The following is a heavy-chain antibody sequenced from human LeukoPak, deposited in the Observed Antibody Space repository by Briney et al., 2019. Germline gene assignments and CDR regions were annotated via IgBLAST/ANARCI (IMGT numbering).Heavy chain of an antibody. CDR2: IYYSGST. D-gene: IGHD6-19*01. CDR3: AAGIAVAGTFDY. V-gene: IGHV4-39*07. Sequence: SETLSLTCTVSGGSISSSSYYWGWIRQPPGKGLEWIGSIYYSGSTYYNPSLKSRVTISVDTSKNQFSLKLSSVTAADTAVYYCAAGIAVAGTFDYWGQGTLVTVSS. J-gene: IGHJ4*02. CDR1: GGSISSSSYY.